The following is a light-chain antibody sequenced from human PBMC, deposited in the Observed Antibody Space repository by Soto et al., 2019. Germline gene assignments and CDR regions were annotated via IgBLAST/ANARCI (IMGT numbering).Light chain of an antibody. J-gene: IGKJ5*01. CDR3: QQRSNWPPST. V-gene: IGKV3-15*01. CDR1: QSVSGK. Sequence: EVLMTQAPSTLSVSPGERATLSCTASQSVSGKLAWYQQKPGQAPRLLIYGASTRATGIPARFSGSGSGTDFTPTISSLQSEDFAVYYCQQRSNWPPSTFGQGTRLEI. CDR2: GAS.